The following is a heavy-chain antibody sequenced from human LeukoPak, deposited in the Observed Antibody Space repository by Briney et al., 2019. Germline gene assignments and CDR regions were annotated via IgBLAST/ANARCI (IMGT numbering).Heavy chain of an antibody. CDR2: ISYDGSNK. V-gene: IGHV3-30*18. J-gene: IGHJ4*02. D-gene: IGHD7-27*01. Sequence: QPGGSLRLSCAASGFTFSSYGMHWVRQAPGKGLEWVAVISYDGSNKYYADSVRGRFTISRDNSKNTLYLQMNSLRAEDTAVYYCAKDPGDLSNLPSDYWGQGTLVTVSS. CDR1: GFTFSSYG. CDR3: AKDPGDLSNLPSDY.